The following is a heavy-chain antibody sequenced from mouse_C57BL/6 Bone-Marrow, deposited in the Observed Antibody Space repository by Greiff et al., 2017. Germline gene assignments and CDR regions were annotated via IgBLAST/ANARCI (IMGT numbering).Heavy chain of an antibody. CDR3: ARPRSYYFDY. CDR1: GYTFTSYW. CDR2: IYPGDGDT. J-gene: IGHJ2*01. Sequence: QVQLQQPGAELVKPGASVKMSCKASGYTFTSYWITWVKQRPGQGLEWIGRIYPGDGDTNYNGKFKGKATLTADKSSSTAYMQLSSLTSEDSAVYFCARPRSYYFDYWGQGTTLTVSS. V-gene: IGHV1-55*01.